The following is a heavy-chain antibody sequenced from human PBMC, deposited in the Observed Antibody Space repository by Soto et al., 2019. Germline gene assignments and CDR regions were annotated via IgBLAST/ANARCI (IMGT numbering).Heavy chain of an antibody. CDR2: IYWNDDK. V-gene: IGHV2-5*01. J-gene: IGHJ5*02. D-gene: IGHD6-19*01. Sequence: GSGPTLVNPTQTLTLTCIFSGFSLRTSGVGVGWIRQPPGKALEWLGFIYWNDDKRYSPSLKSRLTITKDTSKNQVVLTMTNMETVDTATYYCAKSGSSGWYGWFDPWGQGTLVTVSS. CDR1: GFSLRTSGVG. CDR3: AKSGSSGWYGWFDP.